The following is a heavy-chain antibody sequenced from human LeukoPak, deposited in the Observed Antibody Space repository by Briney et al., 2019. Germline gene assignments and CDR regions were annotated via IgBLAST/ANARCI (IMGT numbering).Heavy chain of an antibody. CDR2: INSDGSST. J-gene: IGHJ5*02. V-gene: IGHV3-74*01. CDR3: ARPDSSGRGNWFDP. D-gene: IGHD3-22*01. CDR1: GFTFSSYW. Sequence: GGSLRLSCAASGFTFSSYWMHWVRHAPGKGLVWVSRINSDGSSTSYADSVKGRFTISRDNAKNTLYLQMNSLRAEDTAVYYCARPDSSGRGNWFDPWGQGTLVTVSS.